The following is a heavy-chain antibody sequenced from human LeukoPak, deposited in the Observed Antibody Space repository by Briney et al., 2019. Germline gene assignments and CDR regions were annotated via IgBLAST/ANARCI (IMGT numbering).Heavy chain of an antibody. CDR3: ARWYYGSSGQRYFDY. J-gene: IGHJ4*02. D-gene: IGHD3-22*01. CDR1: GGSISSGGYY. Sequence: SETLSLTCTVSGGSISSGGYYWNWIRQHPGKGLEWIGYIYYSGSTYYNPSLKSRVTISVDTSKNQFSLKLSSVTAADTAVYYCARWYYGSSGQRYFDYWGQGTLVTVSS. V-gene: IGHV4-31*03. CDR2: IYYSGST.